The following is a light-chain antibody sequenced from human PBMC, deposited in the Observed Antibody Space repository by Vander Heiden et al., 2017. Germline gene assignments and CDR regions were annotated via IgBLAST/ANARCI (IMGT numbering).Light chain of an antibody. CDR3: QQSYSTLLT. J-gene: IGKJ4*01. CDR1: QSISDH. CDR2: TAT. Sequence: DIQMTQSPSTLPASVGDRVSITCRASQSISDHLNWYQQKAGEAPRLLIYTATSLQSGVPSRFSGSGSETDFTLTISSLQPEDFSTYYCQQSYSTLLTFGGGTKMEIK. V-gene: IGKV1-39*01.